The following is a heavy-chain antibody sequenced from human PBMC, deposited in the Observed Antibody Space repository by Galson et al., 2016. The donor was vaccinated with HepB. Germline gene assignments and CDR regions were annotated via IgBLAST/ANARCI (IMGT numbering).Heavy chain of an antibody. Sequence: SLRLSCAASGFTVSSNYMSWVRQAPGKGLEWVSIIYRGDTSFYTDSVKGRFTISRDNSRNTLYLQMNSLRAEDTAVYYCATVEKNWGSNYLDFWGQGTLVTVSS. CDR1: GFTVSSNY. V-gene: IGHV3-53*01. CDR2: IYRGDTS. CDR3: ATVEKNWGSNYLDF. D-gene: IGHD7-27*01. J-gene: IGHJ4*02.